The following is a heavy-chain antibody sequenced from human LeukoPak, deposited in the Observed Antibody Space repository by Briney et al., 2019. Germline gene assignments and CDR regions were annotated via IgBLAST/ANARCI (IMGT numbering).Heavy chain of an antibody. D-gene: IGHD6-6*01. CDR3: ARVWIAAGRPDDYYYSYMDV. CDR2: ISGYNGNT. V-gene: IGHV1-18*01. J-gene: IGHJ6*03. CDR1: GYTFSSYG. Sequence: ASVKVSCKASGYTFSSYGISWVRQAPGQGLEWMGWISGYNGNTDYAQKVQGRVTMTTDTSTSTAYMELRSLRSGDTAVYYCARVWIAAGRPDDYYYSYMDVWGKGTTVTVSS.